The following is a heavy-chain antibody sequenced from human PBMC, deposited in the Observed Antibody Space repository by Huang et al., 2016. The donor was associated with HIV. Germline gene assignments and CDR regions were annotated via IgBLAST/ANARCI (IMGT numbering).Heavy chain of an antibody. CDR3: ARGSRQGKYYYGSGTAY. CDR2: IKSDGSVT. D-gene: IGHD3-10*01. J-gene: IGHJ4*02. CDR1: GFTFSSYW. V-gene: IGHV3-74*01. Sequence: EVQLVESGGGLVQHGGSLRLSCESSGFTFSSYWMHWVRQVPGKGVVGDSQIKSDGSVTSYADSVKGRFTISRDNAKNTLDLQRNSLRAEDTAVYYCARGSRQGKYYYGSGTAYWGQGTLVTVSS.